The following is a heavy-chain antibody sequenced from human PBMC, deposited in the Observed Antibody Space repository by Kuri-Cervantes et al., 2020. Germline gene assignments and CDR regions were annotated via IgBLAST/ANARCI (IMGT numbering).Heavy chain of an antibody. D-gene: IGHD3-10*01. CDR2: ISYDGSNK. J-gene: IGHJ6*02. Sequence: SCKASGYTFSRYAVHWVRQAPGKGLEWVAVISYDGSNKYYADSVKGRFTISRDNSKNTLYLQMNSLRAEDTAVYYCARDLGYIGRSRAMVRGVIHYYYYGMDVWGQGTTVTVSS. CDR3: ARDLGYIGRSRAMVRGVIHYYYYGMDV. CDR1: GYTFSRYA. V-gene: IGHV3-30*01.